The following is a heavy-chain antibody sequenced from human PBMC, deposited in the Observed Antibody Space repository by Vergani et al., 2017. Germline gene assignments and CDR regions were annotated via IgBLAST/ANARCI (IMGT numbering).Heavy chain of an antibody. J-gene: IGHJ5*01. Sequence: EVQLVETGGGLIQPGGSLRLSCAASGFTVSSSYMSWVRQAPGKGLEWVSTINTNGDYTRYGDSVKGRFTISRDNSKSTLYLQMNSLRAEDTAIYYCAKGGWNYWFDSWGQGTLVIVS. CDR1: GFTVSSSY. V-gene: IGHV3-53*02. D-gene: IGHD1-1*01. CDR2: INTNGDYT. CDR3: AKGGWNYWFDS.